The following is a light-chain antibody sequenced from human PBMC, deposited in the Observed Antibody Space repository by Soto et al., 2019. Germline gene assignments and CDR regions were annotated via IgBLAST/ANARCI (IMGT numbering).Light chain of an antibody. CDR1: QTISSW. CDR2: KAS. J-gene: IGKJ1*01. V-gene: IGKV1-5*03. CDR3: QHYKSYSEA. Sequence: DIQMTQSPSTLSGSVGDRVTITCRASQTISSWLAWYQQKPGKAPKLLIYKASTLKSGVPSRFSGSGSGTEFTLTISSLPPDDFATYYCQHYKSYSEAFGQGTKVEL.